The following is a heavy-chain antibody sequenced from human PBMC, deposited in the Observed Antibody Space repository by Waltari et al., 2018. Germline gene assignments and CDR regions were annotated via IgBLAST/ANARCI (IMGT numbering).Heavy chain of an antibody. J-gene: IGHJ1*01. CDR1: GFTFDDYA. CDR2: ISWNSGSI. D-gene: IGHD6-13*01. CDR3: AKDMGAAAGTKGAFQH. V-gene: IGHV3-9*01. Sequence: EVQLVESGGGLVQPGRSLRLSCAASGFTFDDYAMQWVRQAPGKGLEWVSVISWNSGSIGYADSVKGRFTISRDNAKNSLYLQMNSLRAEDTALYYCAKDMGAAAGTKGAFQHWGQGTLVTVSS.